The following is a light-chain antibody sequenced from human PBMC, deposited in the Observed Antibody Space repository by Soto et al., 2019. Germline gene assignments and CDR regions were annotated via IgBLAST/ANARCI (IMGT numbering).Light chain of an antibody. V-gene: IGLV1-47*01. J-gene: IGLJ1*01. CDR1: SSNIGSNY. CDR3: ASWDDSLRRYV. Sequence: QSVLTQPPSASGTPGQRVTISCSGSSSNIGSNYVSWFQHLPGTAPKVLIYRSHQRPSGVPARFSGSTSGTSAALAISGRRSEDEADYYYASWDDSLRRYVFGTGTKLTVL. CDR2: RSH.